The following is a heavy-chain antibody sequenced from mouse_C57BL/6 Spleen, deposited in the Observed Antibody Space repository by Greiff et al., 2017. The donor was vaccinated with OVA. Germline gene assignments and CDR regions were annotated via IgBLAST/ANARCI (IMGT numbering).Heavy chain of an antibody. D-gene: IGHD4-1*01. Sequence: VQLKQSGPVLVKPGASVKMSCKASGYTFTDYYMNWVKQSHGKSLEWIGVINPYNGGTSYNQKFKGKATLTVDKSSSTAYMELNSLTSEDSAVYYCARGGAGTGYYFDYWGQGTTLTVSS. J-gene: IGHJ2*01. CDR1: GYTFTDYY. CDR3: ARGGAGTGYYFDY. CDR2: INPYNGGT. V-gene: IGHV1-19*01.